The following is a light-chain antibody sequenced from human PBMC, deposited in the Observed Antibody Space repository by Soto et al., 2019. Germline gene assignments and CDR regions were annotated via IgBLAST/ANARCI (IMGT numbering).Light chain of an antibody. CDR1: QNVYNN. Sequence: EIVMTQSPATLSVSPGERATLSCRASQNVYNNLAWYQQKAGQAPRLLISGASTRATGIPARFSGSGSGTEFTLTISSLQSEDFAVYYCQQYNNWPPAWTFGQGTKVDIK. V-gene: IGKV3-15*01. CDR3: QQYNNWPPAWT. CDR2: GAS. J-gene: IGKJ1*01.